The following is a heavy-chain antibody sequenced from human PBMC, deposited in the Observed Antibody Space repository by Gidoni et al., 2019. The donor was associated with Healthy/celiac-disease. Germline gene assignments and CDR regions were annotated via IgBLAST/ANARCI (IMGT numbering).Heavy chain of an antibody. Sequence: EVQLVESGGGLVQPGRSLSLSCAASGFTFEDYAIHWVRQAPGKGLEWVSGISWNSGSIGYADSVKGRFTISRDNAKNSLYLQMNSLRAEDTALYYCAKDMWISVAAAFDIWGQGKMVTVSS. CDR1: GFTFEDYA. J-gene: IGHJ3*02. CDR2: ISWNSGSI. D-gene: IGHD5-12*01. CDR3: AKDMWISVAAAFDI. V-gene: IGHV3-9*01.